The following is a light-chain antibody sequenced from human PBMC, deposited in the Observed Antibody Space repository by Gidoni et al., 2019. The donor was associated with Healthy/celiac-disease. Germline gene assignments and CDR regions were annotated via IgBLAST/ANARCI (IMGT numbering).Light chain of an antibody. CDR1: QSVSSY. J-gene: IGKJ2*01. CDR3: QPRSNWPKT. V-gene: IGKV3-11*01. Sequence: VLTQSPATLSLSPGDRATLACRASQSVSSYLAWSQQKPGQAPRLLLYDASNRATGIPARFSGSGSGTDFTLTISSLEPEDFAVYYCQPRSNWPKTFGQGTKLEIK. CDR2: DAS.